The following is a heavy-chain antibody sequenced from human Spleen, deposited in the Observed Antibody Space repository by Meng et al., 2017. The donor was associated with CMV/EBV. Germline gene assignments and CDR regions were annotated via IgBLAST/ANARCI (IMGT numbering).Heavy chain of an antibody. V-gene: IGHV1-2*02. CDR1: GYTFTTYW. Sequence: SCKTSGYTFTTYWIHWVRQAPGPGLEWVGWINTKSGATNSVQKFQGRVTMTRDTSITTVYMELNSLRSDDTAVYYCARGDGEPTDYWGQGTLVTVSS. CDR2: INTKSGAT. CDR3: ARGDGEPTDY. D-gene: IGHD3-10*01. J-gene: IGHJ4*02.